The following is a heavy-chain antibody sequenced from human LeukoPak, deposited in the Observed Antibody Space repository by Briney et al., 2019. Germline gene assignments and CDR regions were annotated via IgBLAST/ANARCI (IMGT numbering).Heavy chain of an antibody. CDR2: VDHSGYT. J-gene: IGHJ4*02. D-gene: IGHD3-10*01. Sequence: SETLSLICAVSGGSISSTNWWTWVRQPPGKGLEWIGEVDHSGYTNYNPSLKSRVTISVDKSKNQFSLKLSPVTAADTAVYYCASSGAGSSKDYWGQGTLVTVSS. CDR3: ASSGAGSSKDY. V-gene: IGHV4-4*02. CDR1: GGSISSTNW.